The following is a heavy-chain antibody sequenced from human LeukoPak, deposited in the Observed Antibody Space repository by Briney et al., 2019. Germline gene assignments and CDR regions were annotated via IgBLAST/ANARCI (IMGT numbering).Heavy chain of an antibody. CDR3: AKDNYYDSSGYWDY. D-gene: IGHD3-22*01. V-gene: IGHV3-7*03. Sequence: TGGSLRLSCAASGFTFRNYWMGWVRQAPGKGLEWVANTKPDGSAEYYADSVKGRFTISRDNAKNSLYLQMNSLRAEDTALYYCAKDNYYDSSGYWDYWGQGTLVTVSS. CDR1: GFTFRNYW. CDR2: TKPDGSAE. J-gene: IGHJ4*02.